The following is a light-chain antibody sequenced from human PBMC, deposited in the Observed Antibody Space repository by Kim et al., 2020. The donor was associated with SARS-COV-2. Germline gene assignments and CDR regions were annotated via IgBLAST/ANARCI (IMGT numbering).Light chain of an antibody. V-gene: IGLV3-19*01. J-gene: IGLJ3*02. CDR1: SIRSYY. CDR3: NTREDSVNHVV. Sequence: AWGQKNSRTSRGDSIRSYYASWYQQKPAQAPVLVIYEKNNRPSGVPDRFSGSSSGNTASLTITGAQAEDEADYYCNTREDSVNHVVFGGGTKLTVL. CDR2: EKN.